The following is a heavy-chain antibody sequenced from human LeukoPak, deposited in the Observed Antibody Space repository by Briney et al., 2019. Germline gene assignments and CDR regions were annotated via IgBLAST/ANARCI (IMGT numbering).Heavy chain of an antibody. CDR1: GYTFTSYG. V-gene: IGHV1-18*01. CDR2: IRTCDDNA. J-gene: IGHJ1*01. Sequence: ASVKVSCKASGYTFTSYGIIWERQAPGQGLEWMGGIRTCDDNANYAERLQGRVTMTTDTSTSTAYMELRSLRSDDTAVYYCARDRRLRFLEWSSIGYFQHWGQGTLVTVSS. D-gene: IGHD3-3*01. CDR3: ARDRRLRFLEWSSIGYFQH.